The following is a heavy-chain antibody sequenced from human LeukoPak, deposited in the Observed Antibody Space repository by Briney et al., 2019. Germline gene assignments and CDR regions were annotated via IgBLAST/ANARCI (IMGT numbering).Heavy chain of an antibody. CDR2: ISGSGGST. J-gene: IGHJ6*02. V-gene: IGHV3-23*01. CDR1: GFTFSSYA. CDR3: AKRIRSTTVTTHHHYYYYYGMDV. D-gene: IGHD4-17*01. Sequence: GGSLRLSCAASGFTFSSYAMSWVRQAPGKGLEWVSAISGSGGSTYYADSVKGRFTISRDNSKNTLHLQMNSLRAEDTAVYYCAKRIRSTTVTTHHHYYYYYGMDVWGQGTTVTVSS.